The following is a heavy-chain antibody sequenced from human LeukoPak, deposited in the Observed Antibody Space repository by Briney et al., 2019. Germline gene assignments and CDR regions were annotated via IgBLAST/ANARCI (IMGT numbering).Heavy chain of an antibody. J-gene: IGHJ5*02. V-gene: IGHV1-3*01. CDR1: GYTFTSYA. Sequence: ASVKVSYKASGYTFTSYAMHWVRQAPGQRLEWMGWINAGNGNTKYSQKFQGRVTITRDTSASTAYMELSSLRSEDTAVYYCARVGVVPAAERDNWFDPWGQGTLVTVSS. CDR2: INAGNGNT. CDR3: ARVGVVPAAERDNWFDP. D-gene: IGHD2-2*01.